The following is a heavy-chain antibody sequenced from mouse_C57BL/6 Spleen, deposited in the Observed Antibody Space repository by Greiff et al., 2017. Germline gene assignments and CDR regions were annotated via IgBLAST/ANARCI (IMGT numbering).Heavy chain of an antibody. V-gene: IGHV1-80*01. J-gene: IGHJ3*01. CDR3: ARTPQAPWFAS. CDR2: IYPGDGDT. D-gene: IGHD3-2*02. Sequence: VQLQQSGAELVKPGASVKISCKASGYAFSSYWMNWVKQRPGKGLEWIGQIYPGDGDTNYNGKFKGKATLTANKSSSTAYMQLSSLTSEDAAVYFCARTPQAPWFASRRQGTLVTVSA. CDR1: GYAFSSYW.